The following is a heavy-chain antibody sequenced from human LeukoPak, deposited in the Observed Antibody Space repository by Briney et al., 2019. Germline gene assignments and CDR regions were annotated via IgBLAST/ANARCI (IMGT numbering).Heavy chain of an antibody. J-gene: IGHJ4*02. CDR2: ISGSGGST. CDR3: AKFLPTHIVVANYYFDY. Sequence: GGSLRLSCAAPGFTFSSYAMSWVRQAPGKGLEWVSAISGSGGSTYYADSVKGRFTISRDNSKNTLYLQMNSLRAEDTAVYYCAKFLPTHIVVANYYFDYWGQGTLVTVSS. V-gene: IGHV3-23*01. D-gene: IGHD2-21*01. CDR1: GFTFSSYA.